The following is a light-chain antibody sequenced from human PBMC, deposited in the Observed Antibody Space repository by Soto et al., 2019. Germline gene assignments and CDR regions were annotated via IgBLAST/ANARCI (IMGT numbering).Light chain of an antibody. CDR3: SSHTTSNTRV. CDR2: EVS. Sequence: QSVLTQPASVSGSPGQSIAISCTGTSSVVGAYDFVSWYKQHLDKAPKLLIYEVSNRPSGVSDRFSGSKSVNTATLTISGLQAEDEADYYCSSHTTSNTRVFGTGTKVTVL. CDR1: SSVVGAYDF. J-gene: IGLJ1*01. V-gene: IGLV2-14*03.